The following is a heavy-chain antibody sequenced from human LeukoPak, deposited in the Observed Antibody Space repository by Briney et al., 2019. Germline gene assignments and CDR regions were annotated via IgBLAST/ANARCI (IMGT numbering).Heavy chain of an antibody. CDR2: IYPGDSDT. D-gene: IGHD3-22*01. V-gene: IGHV5-51*01. Sequence: PGESLKISCKGSGYTFTNYWIGWVRHMPRKGLEWMGIIYPGDSDTRYSPSFQGQVTISADKSINTAYLQWSSLKASDTAMYYCARGPSNYYDNSGYSYWGQGTLVTVSS. J-gene: IGHJ4*02. CDR3: ARGPSNYYDNSGYSY. CDR1: GYTFTNYW.